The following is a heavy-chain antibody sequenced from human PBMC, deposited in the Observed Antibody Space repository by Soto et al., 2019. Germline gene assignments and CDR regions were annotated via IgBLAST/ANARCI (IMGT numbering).Heavy chain of an antibody. CDR3: ARHGVIWFGESLI. J-gene: IGHJ3*02. V-gene: IGHV4-39*01. CDR1: GGSISSSSYY. CDR2: IYYSGST. D-gene: IGHD3-10*01. Sequence: QLQLQESGPGLVKPSETLSLTCTVSGGSISSSSYYWGWIRQPPGKGLEWIGSIYYSGSTYYNPSLKSRVTISVDTSKNQFSLKLSSVTAADTAVYYCARHGVIWFGESLIWGQGTMVTVSS.